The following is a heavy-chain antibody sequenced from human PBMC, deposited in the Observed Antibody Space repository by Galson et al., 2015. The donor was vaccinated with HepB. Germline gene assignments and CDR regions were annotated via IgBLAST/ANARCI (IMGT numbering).Heavy chain of an antibody. CDR2: IYSGGST. J-gene: IGHJ4*02. D-gene: IGHD3-10*01. CDR3: AGGAYYSYSASAY. V-gene: IGHV3-66*01. CDR1: GFTVSSNY. Sequence: SLRLSCAASGFTVSSNYMSWVRQAPGKGLEWVSVIYSGGSTYYADSVKGRFTISRDNSKNALYLQMNSLRAEDTAVYYCAGGAYYSYSASAYWGQGTLVTVSS.